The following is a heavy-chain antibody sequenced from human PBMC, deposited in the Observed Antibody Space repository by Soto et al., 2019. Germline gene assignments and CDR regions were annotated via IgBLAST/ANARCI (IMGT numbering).Heavy chain of an antibody. Sequence: SETLSLTCTVSGGSISSYYWSWIRQPPGKGLEWIGYSYYSGSTNYNPSLKSRVTISVDTSKNQFSLKLSSVTAADTAVYYCARNGHCTRPACIVGWFEPWGSGTLVTVSS. CDR3: ARNGHCTRPACIVGWFEP. V-gene: IGHV4-59*08. J-gene: IGHJ5*02. CDR1: GGSISSYY. CDR2: SYYSGST. D-gene: IGHD2-8*01.